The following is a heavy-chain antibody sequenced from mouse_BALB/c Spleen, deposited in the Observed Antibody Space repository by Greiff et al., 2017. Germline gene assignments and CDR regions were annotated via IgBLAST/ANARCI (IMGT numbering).Heavy chain of an antibody. Sequence: QVQLQQPGSELVRPGASVKLSCKASGYTFTSYWMHWVKQRPGQGLEWIGAIDPETGGTAYNQKFKGKATLTADKSSSTAYMELRSLTSEDSAVYYCTRNYGSSYDAMDYWGQGTSVTVSS. D-gene: IGHD1-1*01. J-gene: IGHJ4*01. CDR3: TRNYGSSYDAMDY. CDR2: IDPETGGT. CDR1: GYTFTSYW. V-gene: IGHV1S55*01.